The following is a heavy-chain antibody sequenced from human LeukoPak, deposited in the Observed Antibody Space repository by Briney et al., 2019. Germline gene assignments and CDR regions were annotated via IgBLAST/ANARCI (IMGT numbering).Heavy chain of an antibody. CDR3: ARGLGFTMVRGVIISDY. Sequence: ASVKVSCKASGYTFTGYYMHWVRQAPGQGLEWMGWINPNSGGTNYAQKFQGRVTMTRDTSISTAYMELSGLRSDDTAVYYCARGLGFTMVRGVIISDYWGQGTLVTVSS. CDR2: INPNSGGT. D-gene: IGHD3-10*01. V-gene: IGHV1-2*02. CDR1: GYTFTGYY. J-gene: IGHJ4*02.